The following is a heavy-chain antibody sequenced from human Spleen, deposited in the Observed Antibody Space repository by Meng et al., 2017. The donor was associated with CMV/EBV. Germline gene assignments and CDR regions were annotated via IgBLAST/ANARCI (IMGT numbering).Heavy chain of an antibody. V-gene: IGHV1-18*01. Sequence: ASVKVSCRASGYSLTNYGISWVRQAPGQGLEWMGWINAYNGHTNYAQKVQGRVTMTTDTSTSTAYMELRSLRSDDTAVYYCARDLTGSIAANYYYYYGMDVWGQGTTVTVSS. J-gene: IGHJ6*02. D-gene: IGHD5-18*01. CDR3: ARDLTGSIAANYYYYYGMDV. CDR2: INAYNGHT. CDR1: GYSLTNYG.